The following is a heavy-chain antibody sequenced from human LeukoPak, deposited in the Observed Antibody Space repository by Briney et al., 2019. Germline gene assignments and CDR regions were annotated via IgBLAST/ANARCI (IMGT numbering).Heavy chain of an antibody. D-gene: IGHD3-10*01. CDR2: IHYTGST. V-gene: IGHV4-59*11. CDR1: GDSISSHF. Sequence: SETLSLTCTVSGDSISSHFWSWIRQPPGKGLEWIGCIHYTGSTNFNPSLKSRVTISVDTSKNQFSLKLSSVTAADTAMYYCARADYGPGTYYFDSWGQGTLATVSS. CDR3: ARADYGPGTYYFDS. J-gene: IGHJ5*01.